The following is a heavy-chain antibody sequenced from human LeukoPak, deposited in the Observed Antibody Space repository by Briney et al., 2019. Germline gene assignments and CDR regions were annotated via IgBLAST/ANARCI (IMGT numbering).Heavy chain of an antibody. Sequence: GGSLRLSCAASGLTFDAYAMHWVRQAPGKGLEWVSGISWNSDSTGYADSVKGRFTISRDNAKNSLYLQMHSLRPEDTALYYCAKPKTTSSGWYFFDNWGQGTLVTVSS. CDR2: ISWNSDST. D-gene: IGHD6-19*01. V-gene: IGHV3-9*01. CDR1: GLTFDAYA. CDR3: AKPKTTSSGWYFFDN. J-gene: IGHJ4*02.